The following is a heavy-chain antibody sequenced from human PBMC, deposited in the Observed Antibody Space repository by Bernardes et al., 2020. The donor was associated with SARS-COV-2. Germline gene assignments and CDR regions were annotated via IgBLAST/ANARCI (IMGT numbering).Heavy chain of an antibody. V-gene: IGHV1-18*01. CDR1: GYTFTSYG. D-gene: IGHD3-3*01. CDR3: ARDRGRVGRITIFGVDYYYYYGMDV. Sequence: ASVKVSCKASGYTFTSYGISWVRQAPGQGLEWMGWISAYNGNTNYAQKLQGRVTMTTDTSTSTAYMELRSLRSDDTAVYYCARDRGRVGRITIFGVDYYYYYGMDVWGQGTTVTVSS. J-gene: IGHJ6*02. CDR2: ISAYNGNT.